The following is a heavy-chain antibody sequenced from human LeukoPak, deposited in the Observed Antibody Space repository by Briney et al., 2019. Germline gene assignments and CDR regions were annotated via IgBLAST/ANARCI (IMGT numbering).Heavy chain of an antibody. J-gene: IGHJ4*02. CDR2: ISGSGGST. V-gene: IGHV3-23*01. CDR3: AKDRGRYYDSSGYYWGYYFDS. Sequence: GGSLRLSCAASGSTFSTYAVNWVRQAPGKGLEWVSTISGSGGSTYYADSVKGRFTISRDNSKNTLYLQMSSLRAEDMAVYYCAKDRGRYYDSSGYYWGYYFDSWGQGILATVST. CDR1: GSTFSTYA. D-gene: IGHD3-22*01.